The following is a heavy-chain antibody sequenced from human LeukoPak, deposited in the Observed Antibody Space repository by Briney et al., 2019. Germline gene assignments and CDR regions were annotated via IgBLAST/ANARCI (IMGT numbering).Heavy chain of an antibody. Sequence: GGSPRLSCAASGFTFSTYWMHWVRQAPGKGLVWVSRINSDGSTTSYADSVKGRFTISRDNAKNTLYLQMNSLRAEDTAVYYCPRASATAFDYWGQGTLVTVSS. CDR2: INSDGSTT. CDR3: PRASATAFDY. D-gene: IGHD1-26*01. J-gene: IGHJ4*02. CDR1: GFTFSTYW. V-gene: IGHV3-74*01.